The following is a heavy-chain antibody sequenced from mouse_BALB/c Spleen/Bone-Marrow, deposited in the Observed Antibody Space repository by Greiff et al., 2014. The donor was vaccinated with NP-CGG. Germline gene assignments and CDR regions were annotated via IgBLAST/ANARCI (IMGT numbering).Heavy chain of an antibody. CDR2: IYPSNGGT. V-gene: IGHV1-18*01. Sequence: VQLKESGAELVKPGASVKISCKASGFTFTDYYIDWVKQRPGKGLEWIGRIYPSNGGTNYNQKFKAKAPLTADKSSSTAYMGLRSLTSEDTAVYYCVREDWDGDFDYWGQGTILTVSS. J-gene: IGHJ2*01. D-gene: IGHD4-1*01. CDR3: VREDWDGDFDY. CDR1: GFTFTDYY.